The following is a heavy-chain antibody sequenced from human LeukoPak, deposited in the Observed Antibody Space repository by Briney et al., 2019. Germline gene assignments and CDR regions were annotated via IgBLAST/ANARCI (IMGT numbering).Heavy chain of an antibody. Sequence: PGGSLRLSCAASGFTFSSYAMSWVRQAPGKGLEWVSAISGSGGSTYYADSVKGRFTISRDNSKNTLYLQMNSLRAEDTAVYYCAKECDYVWGSYRYEGFDYWGQGTLVTVSS. J-gene: IGHJ4*02. CDR1: GFTFSSYA. CDR2: ISGSGGST. V-gene: IGHV3-23*01. D-gene: IGHD3-16*02. CDR3: AKECDYVWGSYRYEGFDY.